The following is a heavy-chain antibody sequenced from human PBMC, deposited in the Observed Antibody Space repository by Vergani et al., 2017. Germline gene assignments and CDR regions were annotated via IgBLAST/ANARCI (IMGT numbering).Heavy chain of an antibody. V-gene: IGHV3-7*01. CDR3: ARVSLYXSGGSCYSYGLDV. CDR2: IKQDGSQI. D-gene: IGHD2-15*01. J-gene: IGHJ6*02. CDR1: GFTFNNYW. Sequence: EVQLVESGGGLVQPGGSLRLSCAASGFTFNNYWMSWVRQAPGKGLEWVANIKQDGSQIYYVGSVKGRFTISRDNAEKSLYLQMNSLRAEDTAVYYCARVSLYXSGGSCYSYGLDVWGQGTTVTVSS.